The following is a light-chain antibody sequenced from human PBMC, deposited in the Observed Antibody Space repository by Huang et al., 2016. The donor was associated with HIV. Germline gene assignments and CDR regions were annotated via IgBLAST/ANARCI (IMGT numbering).Light chain of an antibody. CDR1: QTISYNKNY. V-gene: IGKV4-1*01. J-gene: IGKJ4*01. CDR2: WAS. CDR3: QQYYSKPLT. Sequence: DIVMTQSPDSLAVSLGERATINCKSSQTISYNKNYLAWYQQKPGQYPKLLIYWASTRGSGVPDRFSGSGSGTDFTLTISSLQAEDVSVYYCQQYYSKPLTFGGGTKVEIK.